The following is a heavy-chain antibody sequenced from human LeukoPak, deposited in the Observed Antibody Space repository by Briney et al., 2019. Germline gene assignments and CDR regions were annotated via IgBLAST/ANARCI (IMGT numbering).Heavy chain of an antibody. CDR3: ARPHRGYSYGFDY. D-gene: IGHD5-18*01. J-gene: IGHJ4*02. CDR1: GGSISSSSYY. Sequence: SETLSLTCTVSGGSISSSSYYLGWIRQPPGKGLEWIGSIYYSGSTYYNPSLKSRVTISVDMSKKQFSLKVSSVTAADTAVYYCARPHRGYSYGFDYWGQGTLVTVSS. CDR2: IYYSGST. V-gene: IGHV4-39*01.